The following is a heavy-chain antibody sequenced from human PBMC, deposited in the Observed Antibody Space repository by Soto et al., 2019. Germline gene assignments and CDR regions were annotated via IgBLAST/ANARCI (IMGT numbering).Heavy chain of an antibody. CDR1: GGSISSGGYY. CDR3: ARDRICSSTSCHHGRNWFDP. Sequence: SETLSLTCTVSGGSISSGGYYWSWIRQHPGKGLEWIGYIYYSGSTYYNPSLKSRVTISVDTSKNQFSLKLSSVTAADTAVYYCARDRICSSTSCHHGRNWFDPWGQGTLVTVSS. CDR2: IYYSGST. V-gene: IGHV4-31*03. J-gene: IGHJ5*02. D-gene: IGHD2-2*01.